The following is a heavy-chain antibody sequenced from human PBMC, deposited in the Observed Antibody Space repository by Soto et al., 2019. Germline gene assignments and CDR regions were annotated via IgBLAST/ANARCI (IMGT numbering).Heavy chain of an antibody. CDR2: MFASGSS. V-gene: IGHV4-4*02. Sequence: QVQLQDSGPVLVKPSETLSLTCAVSGDSISSPNWWSWYRQPPGKGLELIGEMFASGSSNYNPSLNGRVTISLDTSKNHFSLKLTSLTAADTAIYYCAREGFDHRPDYWGQGIPVNVS. CDR3: AREGFDHRPDY. CDR1: GDSISSPNW. J-gene: IGHJ4*02.